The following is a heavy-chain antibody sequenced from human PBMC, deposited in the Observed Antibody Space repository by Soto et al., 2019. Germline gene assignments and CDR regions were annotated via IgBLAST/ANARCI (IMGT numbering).Heavy chain of an antibody. CDR1: GFTFSNYG. J-gene: IGHJ4*02. CDR2: SSGSGDTT. D-gene: IGHD3-10*01. CDR3: AKDLGFDGSGIEI. V-gene: IGHV3-23*01. Sequence: EVQLLESGGGLVQPGGSLRLSCAVSGFTFSNYGMSWVRQAPGKGLEWVSASSGSGDTTYYADSVKGRFTISRDNSKNTLYVQMNSLRAEDTAVYYCAKDLGFDGSGIEIWGQGTLVTVSS.